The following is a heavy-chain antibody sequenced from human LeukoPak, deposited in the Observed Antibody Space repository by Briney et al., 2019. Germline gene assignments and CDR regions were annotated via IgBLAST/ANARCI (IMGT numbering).Heavy chain of an antibody. V-gene: IGHV3-48*01. J-gene: IGHJ4*02. CDR2: ISFSSSTI. CDR3: ARVRTPRWGFDY. CDR1: GFTVSSNY. D-gene: IGHD1/OR15-1a*01. Sequence: GGPLTLSCAASGFTVSSNYMNWVRQAPGKGLEWVSYISFSSSTIYYADSVKGRFTISRDNAKNSLYLQMNSLRAEDTAVYYCARVRTPRWGFDYWGQGTLVTVSS.